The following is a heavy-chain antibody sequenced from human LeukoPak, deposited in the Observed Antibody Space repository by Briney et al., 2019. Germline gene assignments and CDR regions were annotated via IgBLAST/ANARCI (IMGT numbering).Heavy chain of an antibody. Sequence: PSQTLSLTCTVSGGSISSGGYYWSWIRQHPGKGLEWIGYIYYSGSTYYNPSLKSRVTISVDTSKNQFSLKLSSVTAADTAVYYCARERSGVVVPAAIFDYWGQGTLVTVSS. CDR3: ARERSGVVVPAAIFDY. CDR2: IYYSGST. D-gene: IGHD2-2*01. J-gene: IGHJ4*02. CDR1: GGSISSGGYY. V-gene: IGHV4-31*03.